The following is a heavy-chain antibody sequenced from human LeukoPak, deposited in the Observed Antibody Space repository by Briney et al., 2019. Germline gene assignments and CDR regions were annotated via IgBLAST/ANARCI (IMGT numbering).Heavy chain of an antibody. CDR2: IYYSGSA. Sequence: SETLSLTCTVSGGSISGSSWSWIRQPPGRGLEWIGHIYYSGSATYIPSLKSRVTISVDTSKNQFSLKLGSVTAADTAVYYCARHSWQQQLGHWFDPWGQGTLVTVSS. V-gene: IGHV4-59*08. CDR3: ARHSWQQQLGHWFDP. CDR1: GGSISGSS. D-gene: IGHD6-13*01. J-gene: IGHJ5*02.